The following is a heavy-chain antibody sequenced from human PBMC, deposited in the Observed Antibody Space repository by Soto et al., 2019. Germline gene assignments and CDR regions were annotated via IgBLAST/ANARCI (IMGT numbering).Heavy chain of an antibody. CDR2: IYHSGST. CDR1: GYSINSGYY. V-gene: IGHV4-38-2*01. CDR3: ASESAEAGGTGTTGTLFDY. J-gene: IGHJ4*02. Sequence: TSETLSLTCAVSGYSINSGYYWGWIRQPPGKGLEWIGSIYHSGSTYYNPSLKSRVTISVDTSKTQFSLKMSSVTPADTAVYYSASESAEAGGTGTTGTLFDYWGQGTLVTVSS. D-gene: IGHD1-1*01.